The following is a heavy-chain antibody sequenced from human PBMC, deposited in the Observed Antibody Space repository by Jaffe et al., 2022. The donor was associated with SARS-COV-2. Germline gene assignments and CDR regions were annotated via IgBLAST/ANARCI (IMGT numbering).Heavy chain of an antibody. CDR2: ISGDGDNT. Sequence: EVQLVESGGGVVQPGGSLRLSCAASGFTFDDYAMHWVRQAPGKGLEWVSLISGDGDNTYYADSVKGRFTISRDNSKNSLYLQMNSLRIEDTALYYCAKDIPQDYWGQGTLVTVSS. CDR1: GFTFDDYA. CDR3: AKDIPQDY. J-gene: IGHJ4*02. V-gene: IGHV3-43*02.